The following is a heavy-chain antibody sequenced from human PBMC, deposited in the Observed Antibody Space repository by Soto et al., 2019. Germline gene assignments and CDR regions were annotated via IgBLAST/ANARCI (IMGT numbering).Heavy chain of an antibody. Sequence: SSVKVSCKASGYTFTSYDINWVRQATGQGLDGMGWMNPNSGSTGYAQKFQGRVTMTRHTSISTAYMYLRSLRAEDAALDYCALNGGFDLWGRGTLVTASP. D-gene: IGHD3-10*01. CDR3: ALNGGFDL. CDR2: MNPNSGST. J-gene: IGHJ2*01. V-gene: IGHV1-8*02. CDR1: GYTFTSYD.